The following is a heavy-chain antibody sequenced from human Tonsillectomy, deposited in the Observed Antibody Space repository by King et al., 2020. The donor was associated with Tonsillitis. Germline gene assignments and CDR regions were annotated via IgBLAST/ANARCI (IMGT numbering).Heavy chain of an antibody. CDR1: GGSISSSNYY. J-gene: IGHJ3*02. CDR2: IYYSGST. Sequence: QMQLQESGPGLVKPSETLSLTCSVSGGSISSSNYYWGWIRQPPGKGLEWIGNIYYSGSTYYNPSLKSRVTISVDTSKKQFSLKLSSVTAADTAVYYCARNVLGYCSGGSCYSGVFDIWGQGTVVTVSS. CDR3: ARNVLGYCSGGSCYSGVFDI. D-gene: IGHD2-15*01. V-gene: IGHV4-39*01.